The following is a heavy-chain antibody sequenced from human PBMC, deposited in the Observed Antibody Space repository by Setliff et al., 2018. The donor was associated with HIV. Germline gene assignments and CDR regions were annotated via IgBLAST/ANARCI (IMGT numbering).Heavy chain of an antibody. CDR1: GCTFPNYG. Sequence: ASVKVSCKASGCTFPNYGISWVRQAPGQGLEWMGWVSAYNGLTNYAQNLQGRVTMTTDTSSTTAFLELRSLRSDDTAMYYCARDRRYSGTYHIDYWGQGTRVTVSS. V-gene: IGHV1-18*01. J-gene: IGHJ4*02. CDR2: VSAYNGLT. CDR3: ARDRRYSGTYHIDY. D-gene: IGHD1-26*01.